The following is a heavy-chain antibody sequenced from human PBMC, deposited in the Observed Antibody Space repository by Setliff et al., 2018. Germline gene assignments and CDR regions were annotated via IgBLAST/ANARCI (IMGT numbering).Heavy chain of an antibody. J-gene: IGHJ4*01. CDR1: GGSITTSSYS. Sequence: PSETLSLTCTVSGGSITTSSYSWGWIRQPPGKGLEWIGDIYHSGTPYYNASVESRVTISIDTSRNQFSLELRSVTVADTATYYCVRPGGTTVVARHFDYWGSGILVTVSS. D-gene: IGHD2-15*01. CDR3: VRPGGTTVVARHFDY. CDR2: IYHSGTP. V-gene: IGHV4-39*01.